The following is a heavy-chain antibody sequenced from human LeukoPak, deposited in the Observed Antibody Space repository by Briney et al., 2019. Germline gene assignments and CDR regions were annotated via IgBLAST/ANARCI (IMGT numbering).Heavy chain of an antibody. V-gene: IGHV3-23*01. CDR1: RFTFRSYA. CDR3: AKRGGRLQQLVPGGLDY. Sequence: GGSLRLSCAASRFTFRSYAMSWVSQARGKGLEWVSAISSSGGRTYYADSVKGRFTISRDNSKNTLYLQMNSLRAEDTAVYYCAKRGGRLQQLVPGGLDYWGQGTLVTVSS. CDR2: ISSSGGRT. J-gene: IGHJ4*02. D-gene: IGHD6-13*01.